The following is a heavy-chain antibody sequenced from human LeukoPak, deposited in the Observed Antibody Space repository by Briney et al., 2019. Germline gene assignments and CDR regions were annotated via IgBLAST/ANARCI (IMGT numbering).Heavy chain of an antibody. D-gene: IGHD1-1*01. V-gene: IGHV3-48*04. CDR3: ARVHWNQGGFDY. J-gene: IGHJ4*02. CDR1: GFSFSSYS. CDR2: ISSTDSTI. Sequence: GGSLRLSCAASGFSFSSYSMNWVRQAPGKGLEWVSYISSTDSTIYYVDSVKGRFTISRDNAKNSLYLQMNSLRAEDTAVCYCARVHWNQGGFDYWGQGTLVTVSS.